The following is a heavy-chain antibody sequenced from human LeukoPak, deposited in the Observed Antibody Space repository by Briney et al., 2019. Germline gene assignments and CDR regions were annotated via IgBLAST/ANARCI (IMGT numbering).Heavy chain of an antibody. V-gene: IGHV3-21*06. D-gene: IGHD3-9*01. J-gene: IGHJ6*03. CDR2: ISTSSSYI. Sequence: GGSLRLSCAASGFTFSSYAMNWVRRAPGKGLEWVSSISTSSSYIYYADSVKGRFIISRDNAKNSLYLQMNSLRAEDTAVYYCARDPPILTGPYYYYMDVWGKGTTVTISS. CDR1: GFTFSSYA. CDR3: ARDPPILTGPYYYYMDV.